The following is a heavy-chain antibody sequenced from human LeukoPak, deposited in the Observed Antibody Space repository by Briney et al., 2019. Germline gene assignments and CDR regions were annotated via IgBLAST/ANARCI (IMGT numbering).Heavy chain of an antibody. V-gene: IGHV4-59*12. Sequence: SETLSLTCTVSGDSISSYYWYWVRQPPGKELEWIACIYYSGITHYNPSLKSGVTISLDTSKNQFSLRLSSVTAADTAVYYCAREGIVRTYDQWGQGTLVTVSS. D-gene: IGHD2/OR15-2a*01. CDR2: IYYSGIT. CDR1: GDSISSYY. CDR3: AREGIVRTYDQ. J-gene: IGHJ4*02.